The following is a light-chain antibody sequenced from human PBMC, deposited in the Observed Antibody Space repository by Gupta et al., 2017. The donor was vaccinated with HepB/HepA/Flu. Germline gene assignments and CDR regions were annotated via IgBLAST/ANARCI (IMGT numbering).Light chain of an antibody. CDR1: SSNIGTNYG. V-gene: IGLV1-40*01. J-gene: IGLJ1*01. CDR2: GNT. CDR3: QSYDSSLSGYV. Sequence: QSVLTQPPSVSGAPGQRVTISCTGSSSNIGTNYGVNWYQHLPGTAPKLLIYGNTNRTAGVPDRFSGSKSGTSASLAITGLQAEDEADYYCQSYDSSLSGYVFGTGTKVTVL.